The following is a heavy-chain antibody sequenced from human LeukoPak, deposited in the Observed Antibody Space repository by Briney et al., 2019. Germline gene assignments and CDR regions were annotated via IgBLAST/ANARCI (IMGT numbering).Heavy chain of an antibody. CDR2: IYYSGST. CDR1: GGSISSSSYY. J-gene: IGHJ5*02. Sequence: PSETLSLTCTVSGGSISSSSYYWGWIRQPPGKGLEWIGSIYYSGSTYYNPSLKSRVTISVDTSKNQFSLKLSSVTAADTAVYYCARVNIVVVPAGPSTAELDPWGQGTLVTVSS. D-gene: IGHD2-2*01. V-gene: IGHV4-39*07. CDR3: ARVNIVVVPAGPSTAELDP.